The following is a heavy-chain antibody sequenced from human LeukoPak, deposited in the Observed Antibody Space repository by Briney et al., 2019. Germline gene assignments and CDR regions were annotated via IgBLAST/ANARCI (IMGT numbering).Heavy chain of an antibody. CDR3: AKSSSGWFEYYYYMDV. CDR2: ISGSGGST. D-gene: IGHD6-19*01. Sequence: GGSLRLSCAASGFTFSSYAMSWVRQAPGKGLEWVSAISGSGGSTYYADSVKGRFTISRDNSKNTLYLQMNSLGAEDTAVYYCAKSSSGWFEYYYYMDVWGKGTTVTVSS. CDR1: GFTFSSYA. V-gene: IGHV3-23*01. J-gene: IGHJ6*03.